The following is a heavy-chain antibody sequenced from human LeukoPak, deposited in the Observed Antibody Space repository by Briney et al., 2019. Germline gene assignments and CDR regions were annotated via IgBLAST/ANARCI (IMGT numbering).Heavy chain of an antibody. CDR2: INAGNGNT. J-gene: IGHJ4*02. D-gene: IGHD3-3*01. V-gene: IGHV1-3*01. Sequence: ASVKVSCKASGYTFTSYAMHWVRQAPGQRLEWMGWINAGNGNTKYSQKFQGRVTITRDTSASTAYMELSSLRSEDTAVYYCARTGYDFCSGPILLYFDYWGQGTLVTVSS. CDR1: GYTFTSYA. CDR3: ARTGYDFCSGPILLYFDY.